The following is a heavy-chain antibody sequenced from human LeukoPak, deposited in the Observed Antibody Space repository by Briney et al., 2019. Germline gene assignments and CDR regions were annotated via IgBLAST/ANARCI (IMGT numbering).Heavy chain of an antibody. CDR1: GGSISSSSYY. J-gene: IGHJ5*02. CDR3: ARQNARRARANNWFDP. D-gene: IGHD2-8*01. Sequence: PSETLSLTCTVSGGSISSSSYYWGWIRQPPGKGLEWIGSIYYSGSTYYNPSLKSRVTISVDTSKNQFSLKLSSVTAADTAVYYCARQNARRARANNWFDPWGQGTLVTVSS. CDR2: IYYSGST. V-gene: IGHV4-39*01.